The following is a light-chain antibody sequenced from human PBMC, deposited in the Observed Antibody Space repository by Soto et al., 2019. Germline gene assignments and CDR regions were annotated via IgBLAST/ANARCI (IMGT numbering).Light chain of an antibody. Sequence: QSVLXQPASVSGSXXXXXXXXXXGTXXXVGGYTYVPWYQQHPGKAPNLMISEGSNRPSGVSNRFSGSKSGNTASLTISGLQAEDEADYYCSSYTSSSTHVFGTGTKLTVL. V-gene: IGLV2-14*01. J-gene: IGLJ1*01. CDR1: XXXVGGYTY. CDR3: SSYTSSSTHV. CDR2: EGS.